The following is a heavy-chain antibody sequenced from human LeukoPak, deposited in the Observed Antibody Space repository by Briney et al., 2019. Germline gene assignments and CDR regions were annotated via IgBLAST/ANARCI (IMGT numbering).Heavy chain of an antibody. J-gene: IGHJ3*02. V-gene: IGHV4-59*12. Sequence: SETLSLTCTVSDDSISDYYRGWIRQPPGKGLEWIGYFHNSGTSTYNPSLKSRVTISADTSKNQFSLKLSSVTAADTAVYYCARLPVGTYYDFWSGQVIDAFDIWGQGTMVTVSS. CDR1: DDSISDYY. CDR3: ARLPVGTYYDFWSGQVIDAFDI. D-gene: IGHD3-3*01. CDR2: FHNSGTS.